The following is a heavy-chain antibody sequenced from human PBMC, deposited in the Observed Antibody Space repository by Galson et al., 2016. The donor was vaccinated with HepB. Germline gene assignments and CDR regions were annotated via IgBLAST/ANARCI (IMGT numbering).Heavy chain of an antibody. CDR1: GHTFINYG. D-gene: IGHD7-27*01. V-gene: IGHV1-18*01. CDR3: AREGGTGDLYFDY. Sequence: SVKVSCKASGHTFINYGITWMRQAPGQGLEWMGWISAYNGNTNYAQKYQGRVTMTRDTSTGTVYMELRSLRSDDTAVYYCAREGGTGDLYFDYWGQGTLVTVSS. J-gene: IGHJ4*02. CDR2: ISAYNGNT.